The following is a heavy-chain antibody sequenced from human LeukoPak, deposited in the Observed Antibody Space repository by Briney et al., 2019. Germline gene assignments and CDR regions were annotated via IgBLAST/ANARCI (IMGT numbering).Heavy chain of an antibody. D-gene: IGHD1-26*01. V-gene: IGHV3-48*01. Sequence: GGSLRLSCAASGFTFSSYSMNWVRQAPGKGLEWVSYISSSSSTIYYADSVKGRFTISRDNAKNSLYLQMSSLGAEDTAVYYCARGSTMGATDAFDIWGQGTMVTVSS. CDR1: GFTFSSYS. J-gene: IGHJ3*02. CDR3: ARGSTMGATDAFDI. CDR2: ISSSSSTI.